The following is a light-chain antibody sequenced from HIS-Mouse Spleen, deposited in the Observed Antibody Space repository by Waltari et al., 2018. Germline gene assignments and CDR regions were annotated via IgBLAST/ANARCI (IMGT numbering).Light chain of an antibody. CDR1: QSVLYSSNNKNY. J-gene: IGKJ2*01. CDR2: WAS. Sequence: DIVMTQSPDSLAVSLGERATINCKSSQSVLYSSNNKNYLAWYQQKPGQPPKLLIYWASTRESGVPDRVSGSGSGTDFTLTISSLQAEDVAVYYCQKYDSTPYTFGQGTKLEIK. V-gene: IGKV4-1*01. CDR3: QKYDSTPYT.